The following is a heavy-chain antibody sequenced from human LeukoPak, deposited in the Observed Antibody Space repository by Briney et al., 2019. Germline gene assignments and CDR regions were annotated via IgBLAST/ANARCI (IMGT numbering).Heavy chain of an antibody. CDR2: VYYSGTT. J-gene: IGHJ5*02. Sequence: SETLSLTCSVSGDSISLSFYYWGWIRQPPGKALEWIGSVYYSGTTSYNPSLKSRVTISVDTSKNRFSLKLSSVTAADTAVYYCARDLGSSSWYELGWFDPWGQGTLVTVSS. V-gene: IGHV4-39*07. CDR3: ARDLGSSSWYELGWFDP. CDR1: GDSISLSFYY. D-gene: IGHD6-13*01.